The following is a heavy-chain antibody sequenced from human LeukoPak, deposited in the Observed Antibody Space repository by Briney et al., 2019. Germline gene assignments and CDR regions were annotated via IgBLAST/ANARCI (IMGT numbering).Heavy chain of an antibody. CDR2: INPNSGGT. D-gene: IGHD6-19*01. V-gene: IGHV1-2*02. CDR1: GYTFTGYY. CDR3: ARAAAYSSGWYYFDY. Sequence: ASVTVSCKASGYTFTGYYMHWVRQAPGQGLEWMGWINPNSGGTNYAQKFLGRVTMTRDTSISTAYMELSRLRSDDTAVYYCARAAAYSSGWYYFDYWGQGTLVTVSS. J-gene: IGHJ4*02.